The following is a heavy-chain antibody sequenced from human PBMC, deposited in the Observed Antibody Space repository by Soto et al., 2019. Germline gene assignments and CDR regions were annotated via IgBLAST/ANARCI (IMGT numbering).Heavy chain of an antibody. CDR2: INPGGGST. Sequence: ASVKVSCKASGYTFTSYYMHWVRQAPGQGLEWMEIINPGGGSTSYAQKFQGRVTMTRDTSTSTVYMELSSLRSEDTAVYYCARVLKGSTELTPAPLDCWGQVTLVTASS. J-gene: IGHJ4*02. CDR3: ARVLKGSTELTPAPLDC. V-gene: IGHV1-46*01. CDR1: GYTFTSYY. D-gene: IGHD3-10*01.